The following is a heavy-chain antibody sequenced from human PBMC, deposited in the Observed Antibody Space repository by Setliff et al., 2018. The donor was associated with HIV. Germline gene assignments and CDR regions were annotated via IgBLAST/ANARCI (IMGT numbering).Heavy chain of an antibody. J-gene: IGHJ4*02. CDR2: INPNSGGT. CDR1: GYTFTGYY. Sequence: ASVKVSCKASGYTFTGYYMHWVRQAPGQGLEWMGWINPNSGGTNYAQKFQGWVTMTRDTSTDTAYMELSSLRSEDTAVYYCATDRTMVRGAQIDYWGQGTLVTVSS. V-gene: IGHV1-2*04. CDR3: ATDRTMVRGAQIDY. D-gene: IGHD3-10*01.